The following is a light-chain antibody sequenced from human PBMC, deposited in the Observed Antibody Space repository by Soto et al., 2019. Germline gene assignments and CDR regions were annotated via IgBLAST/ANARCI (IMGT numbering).Light chain of an antibody. CDR1: SSNIGAGYD. V-gene: IGLV1-40*01. CDR2: GNS. CDR3: PSYASSLSAYV. J-gene: IGLJ1*01. Sequence: QSVLTQPPSGSGAPGQRVTISCTGSSSNIGAGYDVHWYQQLPGTAPKLLIYGNSNRPSGVPDRFSGSKSGTSASLAITGLQAEDEADYYCPSYASSLSAYVFGTGTKLTVL.